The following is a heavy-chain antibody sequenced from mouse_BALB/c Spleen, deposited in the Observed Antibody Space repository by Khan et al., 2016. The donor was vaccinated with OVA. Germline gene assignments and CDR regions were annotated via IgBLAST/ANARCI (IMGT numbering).Heavy chain of an antibody. D-gene: IGHD4-1*01. CDR3: ARGAGTTYGMDY. V-gene: IGHV1-9*01. CDR2: ILPGRGNI. J-gene: IGHJ4*01. CDR1: GYTFSSYW. Sequence: VQLQESGAELMKPGASVKISCKATGYTFSSYWIEWVKQRPGHGLEWIGEILPGRGNINYNEKFKGKATFTADTSSNIAYMQLNGLTSEDSAVDYCARGAGTTYGMDYWGQGTSVTVSS.